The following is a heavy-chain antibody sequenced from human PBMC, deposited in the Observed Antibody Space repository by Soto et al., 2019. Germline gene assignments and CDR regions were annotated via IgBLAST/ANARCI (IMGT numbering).Heavy chain of an antibody. V-gene: IGHV3-30-3*01. CDR2: ISYDGSNK. CDR1: GFTFSSYA. CDR3: ARVVPEIAVAGMFDY. D-gene: IGHD6-19*01. J-gene: IGHJ4*02. Sequence: QVQLVESGGGVVQPGRSLRLSCAASGFTFSSYAMHWVRQAPGQGLEWVAVISYDGSNKYYADSVKGRFTISRDNSKNTLYLQMNSLRAEDTAVYYCARVVPEIAVAGMFDYWGQGTLVTVSS.